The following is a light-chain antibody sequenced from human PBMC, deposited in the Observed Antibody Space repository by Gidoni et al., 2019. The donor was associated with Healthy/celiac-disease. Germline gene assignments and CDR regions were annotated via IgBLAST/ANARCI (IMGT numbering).Light chain of an antibody. CDR3: QQYYSYPLT. Sequence: ATLITQSPSSFSASTGDRVPITCRASQGISSYLAWYQQKPGKAPKLLIYAASTLPSGVPSRFSGSGSGTDFTLTISCLQSEDFATYYCQQYYSYPLTFGGGTKVEIK. J-gene: IGKJ4*01. V-gene: IGKV1-8*01. CDR1: QGISSY. CDR2: AAS.